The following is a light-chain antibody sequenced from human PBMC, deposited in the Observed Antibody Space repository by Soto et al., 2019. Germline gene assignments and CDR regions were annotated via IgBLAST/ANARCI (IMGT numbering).Light chain of an antibody. Sequence: EIVLTQSPGTLSLSPGESATLSCRASQSVSSSYLAWYQQKPGQAPRLLISAAYTGATGIPGRFSGSGSGTDFTLTIRNLEPEDFAVYYCQHYGGPFTFGPGTKVDIK. CDR2: AAY. V-gene: IGKV3-20*01. CDR3: QHYGGPFT. CDR1: QSVSSSY. J-gene: IGKJ3*01.